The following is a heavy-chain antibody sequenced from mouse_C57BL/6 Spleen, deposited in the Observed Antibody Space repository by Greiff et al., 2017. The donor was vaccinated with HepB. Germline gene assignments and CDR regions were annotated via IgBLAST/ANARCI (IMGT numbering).Heavy chain of an antibody. CDR1: GFSLTSYG. V-gene: IGHV2-2*01. CDR3: ARGDYSNYNWYFDV. D-gene: IGHD2-5*01. J-gene: IGHJ1*03. CDR2: IWSGGST. Sequence: QVQLKQSGPGLVQPSQSLSITCTVSGFSLTSYGVHWVRQSPGKGLEWLGVIWSGGSTDYNAAFISRLSISKDNSKSQVFFKMNSLQADDTAIYYCARGDYSNYNWYFDVWGTGTTVTVSS.